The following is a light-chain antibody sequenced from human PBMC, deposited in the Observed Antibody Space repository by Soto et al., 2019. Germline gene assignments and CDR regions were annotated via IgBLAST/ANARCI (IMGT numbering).Light chain of an antibody. V-gene: IGKV1-5*01. Sequence: DIQMTQSPSTLSASVGDRVTITCRASQSISSWLAWYQQKPGKATKLLIYDATSLESGVPSRFSGSGSGTEFTLTLSSLQPDDFATYCCQQYNSYPWAFGQGTKVEIK. J-gene: IGKJ1*01. CDR3: QQYNSYPWA. CDR1: QSISSW. CDR2: DAT.